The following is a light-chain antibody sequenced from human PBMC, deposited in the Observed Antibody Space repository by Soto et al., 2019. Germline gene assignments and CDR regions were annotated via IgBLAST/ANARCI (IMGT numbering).Light chain of an antibody. J-gene: IGKJ1*01. V-gene: IGKV3-15*01. Sequence: EIVMTQSPATLSVSPGERATLSCRASQSLSSNLAWYQQKPGQAPRLLIYGASTRATGVPARFGGSGSGTEFTLTISSLQSEDFTVYFCQQSNNWHPTCGHGPQVDIK. CDR1: QSLSSN. CDR3: QQSNNWHPT. CDR2: GAS.